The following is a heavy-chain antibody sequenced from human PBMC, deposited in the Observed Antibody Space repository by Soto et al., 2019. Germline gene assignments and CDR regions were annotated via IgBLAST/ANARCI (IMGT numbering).Heavy chain of an antibody. J-gene: IGHJ5*02. D-gene: IGHD6-13*01. CDR1: GGSISSSSYY. V-gene: IGHV4-39*01. Sequence: PSETLSLTCTVSGGSISSSSYYWGWIRQPPGKGLEWIGSIYYSGSTYYNPSLKSRVTISVDTSKNQFSLKLSSVTAADTAVYYCARPQSIAAAGTWFDPWGQGTLVTVSS. CDR3: ARPQSIAAAGTWFDP. CDR2: IYYSGST.